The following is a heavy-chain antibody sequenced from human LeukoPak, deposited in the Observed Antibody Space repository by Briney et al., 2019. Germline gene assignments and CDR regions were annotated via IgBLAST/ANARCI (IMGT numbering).Heavy chain of an antibody. CDR3: ARVSGATITTYYGIDV. CDR1: GGSISGYY. Sequence: SETLSLTCTVSGGSISGYYWTWIRQPPGKGLEWIGNIYYSGSTNYNPSLKSRVTISIDTSKNQSSLRLSSVTAVDTAVYFCARVSGATITTYYGIDVWGQGTTVTVS. V-gene: IGHV4-59*01. CDR2: IYYSGST. J-gene: IGHJ6*02. D-gene: IGHD4-11*01.